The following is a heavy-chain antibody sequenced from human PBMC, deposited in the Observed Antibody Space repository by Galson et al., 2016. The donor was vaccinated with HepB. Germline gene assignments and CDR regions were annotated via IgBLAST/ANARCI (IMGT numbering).Heavy chain of an antibody. J-gene: IGHJ6*02. CDR3: AVVRWNDQSNHHIYGMDV. CDR1: GFTFDFFS. CDR2: ISGSSSVM. V-gene: IGHV3-48*01. Sequence: SLRLSCAASGFTFDFFSMNWVRQAPGKGLEWISYISGSSSVMYYADSVKGRFTNSRDNDKNSLYLQMNSLRAEDTAVYYCAVVRWNDQSNHHIYGMDVWGQGTTVTVSS. D-gene: IGHD4-11*01.